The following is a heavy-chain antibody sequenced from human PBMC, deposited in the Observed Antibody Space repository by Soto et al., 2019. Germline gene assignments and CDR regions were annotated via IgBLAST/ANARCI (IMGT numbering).Heavy chain of an antibody. CDR2: IDYRGSA. V-gene: IGHV4-30-4*01. Sequence: KASETLSLTCTVSGGSISSSDYYWTWVRQPPGKGLEWIGYIDYRGSAYYNPSLESRVIISVDTSKKQFYLTLTSMTAADTAVYYCARELTGYSYGPGEVYWGQGTLVTVS. CDR3: ARELTGYSYGPGEVY. CDR1: GGSISSSDYY. J-gene: IGHJ4*02. D-gene: IGHD5-18*01.